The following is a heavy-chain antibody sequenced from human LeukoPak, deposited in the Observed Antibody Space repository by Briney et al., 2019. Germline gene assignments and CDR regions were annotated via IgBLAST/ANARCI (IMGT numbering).Heavy chain of an antibody. J-gene: IGHJ4*02. CDR3: ARDQDDY. CDR2: ISAYNGNT. Sequence: ASVKVSCKASGYTFSDYAIHWVRQAPGQRLEWMGWISAYNGNTNYAQKLQGRVTMTTDTSTSTAYMELSSLRSEDTAVYYCARDQDDYWGQGTLVTVSS. CDR1: GYTFSDYA. V-gene: IGHV1-18*01.